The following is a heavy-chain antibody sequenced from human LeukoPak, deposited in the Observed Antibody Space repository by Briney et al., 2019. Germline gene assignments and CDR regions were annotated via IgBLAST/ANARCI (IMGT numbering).Heavy chain of an antibody. V-gene: IGHV1-2*02. CDR2: INPNSGGT. D-gene: IGHD1-1*01. Sequence: ASVKVSCKASGYTFTGHYIHWVRQAPGQGLEWMGWINPNSGGTNYAQKFQGRVTMTRDTSISTAYMELSRLRSDDTTVYYCASRTTGLMEWDAFDIWGRGTMVTVSS. J-gene: IGHJ3*02. CDR1: GYTFTGHY. CDR3: ASRTTGLMEWDAFDI.